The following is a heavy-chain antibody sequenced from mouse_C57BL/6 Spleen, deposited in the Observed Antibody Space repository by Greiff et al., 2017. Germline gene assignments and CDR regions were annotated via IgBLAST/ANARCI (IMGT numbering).Heavy chain of an antibody. Sequence: VQLQQSGPGLVQPSQSLSITCTVSGFSLTSYGVHWVRQSPGKGLEWLGVIWSGGSTDYNAALISRLSISKDNSKSQVFFKMNSLQADDTAIYYCARRDGNYGYAMDYWGQGTSVTVSS. J-gene: IGHJ4*01. D-gene: IGHD2-1*01. CDR3: ARRDGNYGYAMDY. V-gene: IGHV2-2*01. CDR2: IWSGGST. CDR1: GFSLTSYG.